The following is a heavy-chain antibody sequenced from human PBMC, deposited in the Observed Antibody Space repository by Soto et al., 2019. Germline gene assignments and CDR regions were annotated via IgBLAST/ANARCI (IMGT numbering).Heavy chain of an antibody. CDR2: IYYSGST. D-gene: IGHD3-10*01. CDR3: ARAIWFGAIRWFDP. Sequence: SETLSLTCTVSGGSISSYYWSWIRQPPGKGLEWIGYIYYSGSTNYNPSLKSRVNISVDTSKNQFSLKLSAVTAADTAVYYCARAIWFGAIRWFDPWGQGTLVTVSS. V-gene: IGHV4-59*01. CDR1: GGSISSYY. J-gene: IGHJ5*02.